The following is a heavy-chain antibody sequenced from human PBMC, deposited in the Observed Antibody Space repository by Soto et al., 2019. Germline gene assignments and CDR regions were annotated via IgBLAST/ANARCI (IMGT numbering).Heavy chain of an antibody. CDR1: GFTFSSYS. Sequence: EVQLVESGGGLVQPGGSLRLSCAASGFTFSSYSMNWVRQAPGKGLEWVSIIYSGGSTYYADSVKGRFTISRDNSKNTLFLQMNSLRAEDTAVYYCARDNWNYYFDYWGQGTLVTVTS. J-gene: IGHJ4*02. CDR2: IYSGGST. D-gene: IGHD1-7*01. V-gene: IGHV3-66*01. CDR3: ARDNWNYYFDY.